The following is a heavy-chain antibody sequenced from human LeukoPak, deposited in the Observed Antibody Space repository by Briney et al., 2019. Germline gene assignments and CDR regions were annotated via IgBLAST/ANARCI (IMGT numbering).Heavy chain of an antibody. CDR2: FDPEDGET. D-gene: IGHD6-13*01. CDR3: ATGLTYSSSWYGLEHNWFDP. CDR1: GYTLTELS. Sequence: ASVNVSCRVSGYTLTELSMHWVRQAPGKGREWMGGFDPEDGETIYAQKCQGRVTVTEDTSTDTAYMELSSLRSEDTAVYYCATGLTYSSSWYGLEHNWFDPWGQGTLVTVSS. J-gene: IGHJ5*02. V-gene: IGHV1-24*01.